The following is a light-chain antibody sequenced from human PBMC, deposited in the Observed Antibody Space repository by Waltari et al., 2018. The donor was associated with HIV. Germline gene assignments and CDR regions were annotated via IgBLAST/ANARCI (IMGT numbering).Light chain of an antibody. J-gene: IGLJ2*01. V-gene: IGLV1-44*01. CDR3: VVWDARLNGLV. Sequence: QSLLTQPPSASGTPGQRVTISCSRSSSNIGSDAVNWYQQFPGTAPKVLIYSNDQRPSGVPDRFSGSKSGTSASLAINGLQSEDEADYYCVVWDARLNGLVFGGGTKLTVL. CDR1: SSNIGSDA. CDR2: SND.